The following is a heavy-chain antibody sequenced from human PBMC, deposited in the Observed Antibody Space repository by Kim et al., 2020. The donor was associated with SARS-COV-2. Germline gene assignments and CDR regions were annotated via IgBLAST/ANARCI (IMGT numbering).Heavy chain of an antibody. J-gene: IGHJ4*02. Sequence: YSPSFQGQVTISADKSISTAYLQGSSLKAADTAMYYCARLGYNRAGPLTDWGQGTLVTVSS. CDR3: ARLGYNRAGPLTD. D-gene: IGHD1-1*01. V-gene: IGHV5-51*01.